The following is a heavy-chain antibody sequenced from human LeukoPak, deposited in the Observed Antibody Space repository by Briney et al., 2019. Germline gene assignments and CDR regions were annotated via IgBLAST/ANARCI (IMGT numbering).Heavy chain of an antibody. D-gene: IGHD3-10*01. CDR3: ARDTPFFYGSGLFDP. Sequence: SVKVSCKASGGTFSSYAICWVRQAPGQGLEWMGRIIPILGIANYAQKFQGRVTITADKSTSTAYMELSSLRSEDTAVYYCARDTPFFYGSGLFDPWGQGTLVTVSS. CDR2: IIPILGIA. CDR1: GGTFSSYA. V-gene: IGHV1-69*04. J-gene: IGHJ5*02.